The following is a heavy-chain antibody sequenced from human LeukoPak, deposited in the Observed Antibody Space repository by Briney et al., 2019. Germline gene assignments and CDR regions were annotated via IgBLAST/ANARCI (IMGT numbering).Heavy chain of an antibody. CDR2: IRYDGSNK. D-gene: IGHD3-9*01. V-gene: IGHV3-30*02. J-gene: IGHJ6*03. CDR1: GFTFSSYG. CDR3: AKQGRDWLRDYYYYMDV. Sequence: PGGSLRLSCAASGFTFSSYGMHWVRQAPGKGLEWVAFIRYDGSNKYHADSVKGRFTISRDNSKNTLYLQMNSLRAEDTAVYYCAKQGRDWLRDYYYYMDVWGKGTTVTISS.